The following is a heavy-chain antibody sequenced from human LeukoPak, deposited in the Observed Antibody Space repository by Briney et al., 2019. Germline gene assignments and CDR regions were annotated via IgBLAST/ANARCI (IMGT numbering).Heavy chain of an antibody. CDR1: GYTFTGYY. V-gene: IGHV1-2*02. D-gene: IGHD3-10*01. CDR2: INPNSGGA. CDR3: ARKGIVRGKSPNWFDP. Sequence: GASVKVSCKASGYTFTGYYMHWVRQAPGQGLEWMGWINPNSGGANYAQKFQGRVTMTRDTSISTAYMELSRLRSDDTAVYYCARKGIVRGKSPNWFDPWGQGTLVTVSS. J-gene: IGHJ5*02.